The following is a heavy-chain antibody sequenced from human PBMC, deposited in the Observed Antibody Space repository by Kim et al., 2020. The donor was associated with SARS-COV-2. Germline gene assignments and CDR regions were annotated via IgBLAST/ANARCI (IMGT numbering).Heavy chain of an antibody. Sequence: GGSLRLSCAASGFTFSNCAMNWVRQAPGKGLEWVSVIYSGDSGTSYAYSVKGRFTISRDNSKNTLFLQMNSLRAEDTAVYYCAKDDRQNPGRIIGMDVWGQGTTVTVSS. CDR3: AKDDRQNPGRIIGMDV. CDR1: GFTFSNCA. CDR2: IYSGDSGT. D-gene: IGHD3-10*01. J-gene: IGHJ6*02. V-gene: IGHV3-23*03.